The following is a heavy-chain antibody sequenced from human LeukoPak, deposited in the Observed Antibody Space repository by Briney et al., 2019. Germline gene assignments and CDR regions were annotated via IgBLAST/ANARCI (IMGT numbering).Heavy chain of an antibody. V-gene: IGHV4-34*01. CDR3: ARWYYDILTGTYYFDY. J-gene: IGHJ4*02. D-gene: IGHD3-9*01. Sequence: PSETLSLTCAVYGGSFSGYYRSWIRQPPGKGLEWIGGINHSGSTNYNPSLKSRVTISVDTSKNQFSLRLSSVTAADTAVYYCARWYYDILTGTYYFDYWGQGTLVTVSS. CDR1: GGSFSGYY. CDR2: INHSGST.